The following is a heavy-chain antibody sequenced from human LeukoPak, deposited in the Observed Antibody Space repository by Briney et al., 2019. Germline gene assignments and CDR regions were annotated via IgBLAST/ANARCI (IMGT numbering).Heavy chain of an antibody. V-gene: IGHV3-33*08. CDR3: ARGIYYYYGMDV. Sequence: PGGSLRLSCAASGFTFSSYGMHWVRQAPGKGLEWVAVIWYDGSNKYYADSVKGRFTISRDNSKNTLYLQMNSLRAEDTAVYYCARGIYYYYGMDVWGQETTVTVSS. CDR1: GFTFSSYG. CDR2: IWYDGSNK. J-gene: IGHJ6*02.